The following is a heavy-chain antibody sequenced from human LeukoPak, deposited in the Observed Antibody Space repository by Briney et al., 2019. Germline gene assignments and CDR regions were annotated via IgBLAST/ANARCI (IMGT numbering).Heavy chain of an antibody. CDR3: ARGGQQLPQEVDAFDI. CDR1: GQSFSDHY. J-gene: IGHJ3*02. V-gene: IGHV4-34*01. CDR2: INHGGST. Sequence: SETLSLTCAVFGQSFSDHYWSWIRQPPGKGLEWIGEINHGGSTNYNPSLKSRVTISVDTSKNQFSLKLSSVTAADTAVYYCARGGQQLPQEVDAFDIWGQGTMVTVSS. D-gene: IGHD6-13*01.